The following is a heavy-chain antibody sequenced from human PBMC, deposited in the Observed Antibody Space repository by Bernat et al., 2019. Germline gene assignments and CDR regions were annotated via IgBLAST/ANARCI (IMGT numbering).Heavy chain of an antibody. CDR1: GYIFTDYF. V-gene: IGHV1-2*06. Sequence: QVQLAQPGAEVKKPGASVKVSCKASGYIFTDYFIQWVRQAPEQGLEWMGRINSDTGVTTYTQKFKGRVTMTRDTSISTGYMELSSLTSDDTAVYYCARDLASTAFWEFDYWGRGTQVTVSS. CDR2: INSDTGVT. J-gene: IGHJ4*02. CDR3: ARDLASTAFWEFDY. D-gene: IGHD2-21*02.